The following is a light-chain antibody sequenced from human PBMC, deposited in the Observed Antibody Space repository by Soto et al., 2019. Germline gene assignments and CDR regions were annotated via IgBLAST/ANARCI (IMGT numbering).Light chain of an antibody. V-gene: IGKV3-15*01. J-gene: IGKJ4*01. CDR3: QQYNNWPPLT. CDR1: QSVSSN. CDR2: GAS. Sequence: EIVMTQSPATLSVSPGERATLSCGASQSVSSNLAWYQQKPGQAPRPLIYGASTRATGIPARFSGSGSGTEFTLTISSLQSEDFAVYYCQQYNNWPPLTFGGGTKVEIK.